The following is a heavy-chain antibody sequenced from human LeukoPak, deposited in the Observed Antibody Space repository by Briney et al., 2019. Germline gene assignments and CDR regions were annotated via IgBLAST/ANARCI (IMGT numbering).Heavy chain of an antibody. CDR2: ISYDGSNK. V-gene: IGHV3-30*04. CDR1: GFTFSSYA. Sequence: GGSLRLSCAASGFTFSSYAMHWVRQAPGKGLEWVAVISYDGSNKYYADSVKGRFTISRDNSKNTLYLQMNSLRAEDTAVYYCAKVIGRDSSGWYGPGGGFDYWGQGTLVTVSS. D-gene: IGHD6-19*01. J-gene: IGHJ4*02. CDR3: AKVIGRDSSGWYGPGGGFDY.